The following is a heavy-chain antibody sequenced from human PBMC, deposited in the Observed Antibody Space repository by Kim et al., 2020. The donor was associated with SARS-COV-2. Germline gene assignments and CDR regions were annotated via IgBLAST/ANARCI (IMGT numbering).Heavy chain of an antibody. CDR3: ARGYYDSSGYYYEGLDY. Sequence: ASVKVSCKASGYTFTSYAMHWVRQAPGQRLEWMGWINAGNGNTKYSQKFQGRVTITRDTSASTAYMELSSLRSEDTAVYYCARGYYDSSGYYYEGLDYWGQGTLVTVSS. D-gene: IGHD3-22*01. V-gene: IGHV1-3*01. J-gene: IGHJ4*02. CDR2: INAGNGNT. CDR1: GYTFTSYA.